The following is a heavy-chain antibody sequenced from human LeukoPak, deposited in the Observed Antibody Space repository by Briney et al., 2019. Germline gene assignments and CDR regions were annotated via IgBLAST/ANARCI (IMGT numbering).Heavy chain of an antibody. D-gene: IGHD6-19*01. Sequence: SETLSLTCTVSGGPISGYFWSWIRQPPGKGLELIGYLYYSGSTNYNPSLKSRVTVSVDTSKDQFSLRLSSVTAADTAVHYCARLLAVAGGDAFDIWGQGKMVTVSS. CDR2: LYYSGST. CDR3: ARLLAVAGGDAFDI. V-gene: IGHV4-59*08. J-gene: IGHJ3*02. CDR1: GGPISGYF.